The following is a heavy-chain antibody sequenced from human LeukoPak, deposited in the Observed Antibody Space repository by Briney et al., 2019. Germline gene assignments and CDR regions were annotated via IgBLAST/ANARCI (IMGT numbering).Heavy chain of an antibody. CDR3: ARELAYCGGDCYLAAFDL. CDR1: GYSINSGYY. Sequence: SETLSLTCSVSGYSINSGYYWGWIRQPPEKGLEWIGSIYHSGSSYYNPSLKSRVTISVDTSKNQFSLKLSSVTATDTAVYYCARELAYCGGDCYLAAFDLWGQGTMVTVSS. CDR2: IYHSGSS. V-gene: IGHV4-38-2*02. J-gene: IGHJ3*01. D-gene: IGHD2-21*01.